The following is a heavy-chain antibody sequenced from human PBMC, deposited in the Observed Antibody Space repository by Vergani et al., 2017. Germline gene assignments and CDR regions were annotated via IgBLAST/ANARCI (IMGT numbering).Heavy chain of an antibody. CDR1: GGSISSSSYY. D-gene: IGHD1-7*01. CDR2: IYYSGST. V-gene: IGHV4-39*07. CDR3: ARDRGWNYGGWFDP. Sequence: QLQLQESGPGLVKSSETLSLTCTVSGGSISSSSYYWGWIRQPPGKGLEWIGSIYYSGSTYYNPSLKSRVTISVDTSKNQFSLKLSSVTAADTAVYYCARDRGWNYGGWFDPWGQGTLVTVSS. J-gene: IGHJ5*02.